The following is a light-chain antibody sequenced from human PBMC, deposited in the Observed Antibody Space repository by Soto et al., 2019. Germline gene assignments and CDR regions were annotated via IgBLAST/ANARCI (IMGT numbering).Light chain of an antibody. V-gene: IGKV2-28*01. CDR3: MQALQTWT. CDR1: QSLLHSNGYNY. J-gene: IGKJ1*01. CDR2: LGS. Sequence: DIVMTQSPLSLPVTPGEPASISCRSSQSLLHSNGYNYLDWYLQKPGQSPQLLIYLGSNRASGVSDRFSGSGSGTDFTLKISRVEAEDVGVYYCMQALQTWTFGQGTKVDI.